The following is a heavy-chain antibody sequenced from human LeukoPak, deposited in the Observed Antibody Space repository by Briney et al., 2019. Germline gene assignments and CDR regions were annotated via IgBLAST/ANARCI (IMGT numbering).Heavy chain of an antibody. CDR1: GFTFSSYA. CDR2: ISGSGGST. CDR3: ARAGRYQLHRRVDDY. J-gene: IGHJ4*02. D-gene: IGHD2-2*01. V-gene: IGHV3-23*01. Sequence: GGSLRLSLAASGFTFSSYAMSWVRQAPGKGLEWVSAISGSGGSTYYADSVKGRFTISRDNSKNTLYLQMNSLRAEDTAVYYCARAGRYQLHRRVDDYWGQGTLVTVSS.